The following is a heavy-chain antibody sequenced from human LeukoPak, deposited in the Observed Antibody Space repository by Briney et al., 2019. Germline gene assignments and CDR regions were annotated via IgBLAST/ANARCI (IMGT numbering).Heavy chain of an antibody. CDR2: ISSISSYI. J-gene: IGHJ4*02. CDR3: ARERTAYCGGDCYPHY. V-gene: IGHV3-21*01. CDR1: GFTFSSYS. Sequence: GGSLRLSCAASGFTFSSYSMNWVRQAPGKGLEWVSSISSISSYIYYADSVKGRFTISRGNAKNSLYLQMNSRRAEDTAVYFCARERTAYCGGDCYPHYWGQGTLVTVSS. D-gene: IGHD2-21*02.